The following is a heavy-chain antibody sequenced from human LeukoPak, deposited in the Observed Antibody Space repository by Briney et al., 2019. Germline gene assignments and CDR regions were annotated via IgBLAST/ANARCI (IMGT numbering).Heavy chain of an antibody. CDR1: GFTFSDYY. J-gene: IGHJ3*02. V-gene: IGHV3-11*04. D-gene: IGHD5-18*01. Sequence: PGGSLRLSCAASGFTFSDYYMSWIRQAPGKGLEWVSYISSSGSTIYYADSVKGRFTISRDNAKNSLYLQMNSLRAEDTAVYYCAKDYSMANDAFDIWGQGTMVTVSS. CDR2: ISSSGSTI. CDR3: AKDYSMANDAFDI.